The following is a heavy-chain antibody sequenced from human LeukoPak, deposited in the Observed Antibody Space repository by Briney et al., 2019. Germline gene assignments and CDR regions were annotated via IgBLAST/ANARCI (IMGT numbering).Heavy chain of an antibody. CDR3: AKGMAGGGTYSIFDY. CDR1: GFTFIRYS. J-gene: IGHJ4*02. V-gene: IGHV3-21*04. Sequence: GGSLRLSCAASGFTFIRYSMTWVRQAPGKGLDWVSSISASSSYIYYADSVKGRFTISRDNSKNTLYLQMNSLRAEDTALFYCAKGMAGGGTYSIFDYWGQGTLVTVSS. CDR2: ISASSSYI. D-gene: IGHD1-26*01.